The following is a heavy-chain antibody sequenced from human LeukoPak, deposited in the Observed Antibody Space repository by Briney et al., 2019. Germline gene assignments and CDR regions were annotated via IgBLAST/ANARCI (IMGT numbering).Heavy chain of an antibody. V-gene: IGHV1-69*13. Sequence: SVKVSCKASGGSFSTYAISWVRQAPGQGLEWMGGITPIFGTARYAQKFQGRVTITADESTSTAYMELSSLRSEDTAMYYCARQDLGYCSGGSCSGFDYWGQGTLVTVSS. J-gene: IGHJ4*02. CDR1: GGSFSTYA. CDR3: ARQDLGYCSGGSCSGFDY. D-gene: IGHD2-15*01. CDR2: ITPIFGTA.